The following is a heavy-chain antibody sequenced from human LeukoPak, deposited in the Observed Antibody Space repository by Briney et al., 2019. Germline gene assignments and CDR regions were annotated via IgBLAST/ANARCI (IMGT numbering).Heavy chain of an antibody. CDR1: GFTVSSNY. Sequence: GVSLRLSCAASGFTVSSNYMSWVRQAPGKGLEWVSVFSGGGRTYYSDSVKGRFTISRDNFKNTLYLQINSVRPEDTAVYYCARAGWLRFTTTEELDLDVWGQGTTVSVYS. D-gene: IGHD5-12*01. CDR2: FSGGGRT. CDR3: ARAGWLRFTTTEELDLDV. V-gene: IGHV3-53*01. J-gene: IGHJ6*02.